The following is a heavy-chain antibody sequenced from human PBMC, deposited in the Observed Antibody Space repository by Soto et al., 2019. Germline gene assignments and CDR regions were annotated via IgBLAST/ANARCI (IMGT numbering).Heavy chain of an antibody. J-gene: IGHJ4*02. D-gene: IGHD6-6*01. CDR1: GGTFSSYA. Sequence: GASVKVSCKASGGTFSSYAISWVRQAPGQGLEWMGGIIPIFGTANCAQKFQGRVTITADESTSTAYMELSSLRSEDTAVYYCALSTYSSSPYYFDYWGQGTLVTVSS. CDR3: ALSTYSSSPYYFDY. CDR2: IIPIFGTA. V-gene: IGHV1-69*13.